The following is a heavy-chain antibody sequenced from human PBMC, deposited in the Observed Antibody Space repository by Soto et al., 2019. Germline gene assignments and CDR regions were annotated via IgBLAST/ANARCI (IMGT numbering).Heavy chain of an antibody. J-gene: IGHJ5*02. CDR1: GGTFSSYA. D-gene: IGHD4-17*01. Sequence: QVQLVQSGAEVKKPGSSVKVSCKASGGTFSSYAITWVRQSPGQGLEWMGRIIPILGIANYAQKFQGRVTSTADTPARTAYMELSSLRADDTAVYYCARESPSPTVTTLYNWFDPWGQGTLVTVSS. CDR2: IIPILGIA. V-gene: IGHV1-69*04. CDR3: ARESPSPTVTTLYNWFDP.